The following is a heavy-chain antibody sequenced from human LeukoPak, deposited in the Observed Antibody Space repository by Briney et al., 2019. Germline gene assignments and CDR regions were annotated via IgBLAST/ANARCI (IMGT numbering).Heavy chain of an antibody. CDR2: ISGSGDST. D-gene: IGHD5-18*01. CDR1: GFTFSSYA. Sequence: GGSLGLSCAASGFTFSSYAMNWVRQAPGKGLEWVSTISGSGDSTYYADSVKGRFTISRDNSESTLYVHMSSLRAEDTAVYHCAKQRGYTYGYPFDSWGQGTLVTVSS. CDR3: AKQRGYTYGYPFDS. V-gene: IGHV3-23*01. J-gene: IGHJ4*02.